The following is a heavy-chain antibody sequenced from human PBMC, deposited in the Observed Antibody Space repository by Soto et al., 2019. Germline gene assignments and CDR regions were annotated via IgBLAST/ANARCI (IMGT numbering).Heavy chain of an antibody. Sequence: SETLSLTCSVSGDSISDFYWAWIRQSAGQELEWIGRIFISGASNYNPSLKSRLSMSVDKSKSQLSLLLRSVTAADTAKYYCVRQERYSDFDFWGKGMLVTVSS. V-gene: IGHV4-4*07. CDR2: IFISGAS. CDR1: GDSISDFY. J-gene: IGHJ4*02. D-gene: IGHD5-12*01. CDR3: VRQERYSDFDF.